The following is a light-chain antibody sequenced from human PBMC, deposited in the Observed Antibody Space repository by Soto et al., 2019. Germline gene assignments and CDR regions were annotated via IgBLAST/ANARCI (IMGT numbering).Light chain of an antibody. CDR3: QPYNNWPFPSWT. J-gene: IGKJ1*01. CDR2: GAP. V-gene: IGKV3-15*01. CDR1: QSVSSN. Sequence: EIVMTQSPATLSVSPGERATLSCRASQSVSSNLAWYQQKPGKAPRLLIYGAPTRATGIPARFSGSGFGTEFTLTISSLPSEDFAVYYFQPYNNWPFPSWTFGQGTKVEIK.